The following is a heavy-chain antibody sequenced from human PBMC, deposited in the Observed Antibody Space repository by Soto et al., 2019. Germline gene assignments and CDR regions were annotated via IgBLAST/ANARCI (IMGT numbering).Heavy chain of an antibody. CDR1: GGSISSGHYY. CDR2: IHHSGST. J-gene: IGHJ5*02. V-gene: IGHV4-31*03. Sequence: QVQLQESGPGLVKPSQTLSLTCTVSGGSISSGHYYWSWVRQHSGKGLEWIGYIHHSGSTYYNPSLKSRLPISVDTSKTQSSLKLTSVTAADTAVYYCARVSGVPAASNWFGPWGQGTLVTVSS. CDR3: ARVSGVPAASNWFGP. D-gene: IGHD2-2*01.